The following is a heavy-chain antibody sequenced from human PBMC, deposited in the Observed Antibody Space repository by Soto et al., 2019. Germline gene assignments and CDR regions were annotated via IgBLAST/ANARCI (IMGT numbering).Heavy chain of an antibody. D-gene: IGHD2-21*02. J-gene: IGHJ5*02. CDR2: INPKSGVT. Sequence: ASVKVSCKASGYSFIGYYMHWVRQAPGQGLEWMGWINPKSGVTNYAQKFQGRVTMTRDTSITTAYMELSSLRSDDTAVYYCARGDVNWFDPWGQGTLV. V-gene: IGHV1-2*02. CDR3: ARGDVNWFDP. CDR1: GYSFIGYY.